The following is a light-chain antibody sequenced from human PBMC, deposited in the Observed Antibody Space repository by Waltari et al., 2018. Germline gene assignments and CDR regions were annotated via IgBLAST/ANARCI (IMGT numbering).Light chain of an antibody. CDR3: NSRDSSGIYVV. J-gene: IGLJ2*01. V-gene: IGLV3-19*01. CDR2: GKN. Sequence: SSELTQDPAVSLALGQTVRIPCQGDSLRSYYASWYQQKPGQAPVLVIYGKNNRPSGIPDRFSGSSSGNTASLTITGAQAEDEADYYCNSRDSSGIYVVFGGGTKLTVL. CDR1: SLRSYY.